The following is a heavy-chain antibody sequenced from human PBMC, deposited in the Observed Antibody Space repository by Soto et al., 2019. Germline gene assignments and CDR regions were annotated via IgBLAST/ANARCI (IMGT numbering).Heavy chain of an antibody. CDR1: GFTFSSYW. Sequence: EVQLVESGGGLVQPGGSLRLSCAASGFTFSSYWMSWVRQAPGKGLEWVANIKQDGSEKYYVDSVKGRFTISRDNAKNSLYLQMNSLGAEDPAVYYCARAPTVTLFDYWGQGTLVTVSS. J-gene: IGHJ4*02. V-gene: IGHV3-7*01. CDR2: IKQDGSEK. CDR3: ARAPTVTLFDY. D-gene: IGHD4-17*01.